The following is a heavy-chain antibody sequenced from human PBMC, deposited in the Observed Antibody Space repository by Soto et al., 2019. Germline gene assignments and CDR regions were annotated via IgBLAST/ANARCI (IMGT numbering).Heavy chain of an antibody. D-gene: IGHD1-26*01. Sequence: QITLNESGPTLVKPTQTLTLTCTFSGFSLGTYGVGVGWIRQPPGKALEWLALIYWDDDKRYSPSLKSRLTITEDKSKTQVFLTLTNMVPVDTATYSSARRGGGIADWDFDLWGRGTPVIVSS. J-gene: IGHJ2*01. CDR1: GFSLGTYGVG. V-gene: IGHV2-5*02. CDR3: ARRGGGIADWDFDL. CDR2: IYWDDDK.